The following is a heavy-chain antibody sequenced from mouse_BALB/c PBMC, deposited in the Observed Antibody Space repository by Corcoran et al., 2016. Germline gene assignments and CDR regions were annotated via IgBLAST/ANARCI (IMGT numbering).Heavy chain of an antibody. Sequence: EVQLQQSGAELVKPGASVKLSCTASGFNIKDTYMHWVKQRPEQGLEWIGRIDPANGNTKYDPKFQGKATITADTSSNTAYLQLSSLTSEDTAGYYWARWDWYFDVWGAGTTVTVSS. V-gene: IGHV14-3*02. CDR2: IDPANGNT. CDR1: GFNIKDTY. J-gene: IGHJ1*01. CDR3: ARWDWYFDV.